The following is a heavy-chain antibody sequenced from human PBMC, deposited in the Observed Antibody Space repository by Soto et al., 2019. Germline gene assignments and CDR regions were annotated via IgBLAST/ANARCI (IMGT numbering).Heavy chain of an antibody. CDR1: GFTFSSYA. CDR3: AKGTYGDARYYYYYNIDV. Sequence: EVQLLESGGGLVEPGGSLRLSCAASGFTFSSYAMSWVRQAPGKGLEWVSAISGSGGSTYYADSVKGRFTISRDNSKNTLYLQMNSLRAEDTSVYYCAKGTYGDARYYYYYNIDVWGKGTTVTVSS. J-gene: IGHJ6*03. CDR2: ISGSGGST. V-gene: IGHV3-23*01. D-gene: IGHD4-17*01.